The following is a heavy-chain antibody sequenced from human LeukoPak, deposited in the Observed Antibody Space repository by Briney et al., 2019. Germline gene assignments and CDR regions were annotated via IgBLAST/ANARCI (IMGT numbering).Heavy chain of an antibody. V-gene: IGHV3-11*04. J-gene: IGHJ3*02. CDR3: ARRDWISGAVRAVDI. CDR1: GFSFSDY. CDR2: ISNDGVDK. Sequence: GGTLRLSCVGSGFSFSDYMSWIRQAPGKGLEWVSYISNDGVDKYYVDSVRGRFTVSRDNAKKSMYLQMSGLRADDTAVYYCARRDWISGAVRAVDIWGQGTMVTVSS. D-gene: IGHD3-3*01.